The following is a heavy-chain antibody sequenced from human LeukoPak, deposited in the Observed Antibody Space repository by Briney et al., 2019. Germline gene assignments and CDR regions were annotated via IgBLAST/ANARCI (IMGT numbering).Heavy chain of an antibody. CDR3: ARTRESAARYYYYYMDV. Sequence: PSETLSLTCTVSGGSISSSSYYWGWIRQPPGKGLEWIGNIYYSGSTYYNTSLKSRVTISVHMSKNQFSLRLSSVTAADTAVYYCARTRESAARYYYYYMDVWGKGTTVTVSS. D-gene: IGHD2-2*01. CDR1: GGSISSSSYY. V-gene: IGHV4-39*07. CDR2: IYYSGST. J-gene: IGHJ6*03.